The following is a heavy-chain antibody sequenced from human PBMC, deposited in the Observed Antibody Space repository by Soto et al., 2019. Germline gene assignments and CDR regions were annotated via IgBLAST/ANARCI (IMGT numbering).Heavy chain of an antibody. CDR1: GDIFTSYG. Sequence: QVQLVQSGAEVKKPGASVKVSCKASGDIFTSYGXXXXXXXXXXXXEWMGWISAYNGNTNYAQKFQGRVTMTTDTSTSTAYMELRSLRSDDTAVYYCARDQEGITMIVGGTWGQGTLVTVSS. J-gene: IGHJ5*02. CDR2: ISAYNGNT. V-gene: IGHV1-18*01. CDR3: ARDQEGITMIVGGT. D-gene: IGHD3-22*01.